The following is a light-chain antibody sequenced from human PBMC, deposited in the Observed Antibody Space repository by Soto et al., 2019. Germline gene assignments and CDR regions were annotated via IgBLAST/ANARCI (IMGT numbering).Light chain of an antibody. CDR2: GAS. Sequence: EIVLTQSPGTLSLSPGERVTLSCRASQSVNTNYLAWYQQKSGQAPRLLIYGASSRATGIPDRFSGSGSGTDLTLTISRPEPEDFAAYFCQQYGSSPITFGQGTRLEIK. CDR3: QQYGSSPIT. V-gene: IGKV3-20*01. J-gene: IGKJ5*01. CDR1: QSVNTNY.